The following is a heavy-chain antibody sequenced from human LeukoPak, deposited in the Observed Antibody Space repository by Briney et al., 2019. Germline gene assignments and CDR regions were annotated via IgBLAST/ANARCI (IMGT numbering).Heavy chain of an antibody. V-gene: IGHV3-48*03. Sequence: GGSLRLSCAASGFTFSSYEMNWVRQAPGKGLEWVSYISSSGSTIYYADSAKGRFTISRDNAKNSLYLQMNSLRAEDTAVYYCARDRDGYNFGFGYWGQGTLVTVSS. CDR1: GFTFSSYE. J-gene: IGHJ4*02. CDR2: ISSSGSTI. CDR3: ARDRDGYNFGFGY. D-gene: IGHD5-24*01.